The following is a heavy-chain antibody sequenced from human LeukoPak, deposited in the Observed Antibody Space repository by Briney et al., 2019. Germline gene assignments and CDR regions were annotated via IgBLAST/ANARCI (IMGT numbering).Heavy chain of an antibody. D-gene: IGHD6-13*01. V-gene: IGHV3-9*01. CDR1: GFAFDDYA. J-gene: IGHJ4*02. CDR3: TKGAPQASSSWPFDY. CDR2: ISWNSGSI. Sequence: GRSLRLSCAASGFAFDDYAMHWDRHTPGKGLEYVSGISWNSGSIVYVDSVKGRFTISRDNAKNSLYLQMNSLRAEDTAFYYCTKGAPQASSSWPFDYWGQGTLVTVSS.